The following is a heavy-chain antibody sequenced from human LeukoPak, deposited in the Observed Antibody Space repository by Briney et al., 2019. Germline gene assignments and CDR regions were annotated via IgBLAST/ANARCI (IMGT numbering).Heavy chain of an antibody. CDR1: GGSISSYY. J-gene: IGHJ4*02. V-gene: IGHV4-59*01. CDR3: ARVGLITFGGVIVDTPFDY. D-gene: IGHD3-16*02. CDR2: IYYSGST. Sequence: SETLSLTCTVTGGSISSYYWSWIREPPGKGLEWMGYIYYSGSTNYNPSLKSRVTISVDTSKNQFSLKLSSVTAADTAVYYCARVGLITFGGVIVDTPFDYWGQGTLVTVSS.